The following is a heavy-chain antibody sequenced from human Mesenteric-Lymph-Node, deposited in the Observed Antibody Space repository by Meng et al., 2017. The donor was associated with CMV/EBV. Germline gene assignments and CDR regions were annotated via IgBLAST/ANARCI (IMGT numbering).Heavy chain of an antibody. CDR2: IRYDGSNK. Sequence: GESLKISCAASGFPFSSYGMHWVRQAPGKGLEWVAFIRYDGSNKYYADSVKGRFTISRDNSKNTLYLQMNSLRAEDTAVYYCANLHGGILGVGNDFWGQGTLVTVSS. J-gene: IGHJ4*02. D-gene: IGHD3-3*01. CDR1: GFPFSSYG. V-gene: IGHV3-30*02. CDR3: ANLHGGILGVGNDF.